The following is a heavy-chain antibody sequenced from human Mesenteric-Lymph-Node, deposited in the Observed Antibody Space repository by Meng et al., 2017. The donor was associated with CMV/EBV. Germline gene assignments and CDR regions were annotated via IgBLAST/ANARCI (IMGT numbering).Heavy chain of an antibody. CDR1: TFTFRSYA. CDR3: AEDNFGGNEY. Sequence: LYCPASTFTFRSYAMSWVRQAPGKGLEWVSAISGSGRSTYYADSVRGRFTISRDNSKNMLYLQMNSLRAEDTALYYCAEDNFGGNEYWGQGTLVTVSS. D-gene: IGHD4-23*01. J-gene: IGHJ4*02. V-gene: IGHV3-23*01. CDR2: ISGSGRST.